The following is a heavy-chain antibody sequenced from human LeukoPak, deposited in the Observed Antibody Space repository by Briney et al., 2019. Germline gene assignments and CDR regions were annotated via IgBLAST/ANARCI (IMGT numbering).Heavy chain of an antibody. CDR1: GGSFNNYA. V-gene: IGHV1-69*10. J-gene: IGHJ6*03. CDR2: ITPLLGRP. CDR3: AREAAREKTAAMLWLMDV. Sequence: ASVKVSCKVSGGSFNNYAISWLRQAPGQGLEWVGGITPLLGRPTYAQKYVGKVTITADESTSTAYMELQSLRSEDTAVYYCAREAAREKTAAMLWLMDVWGKGTAVSVSS. D-gene: IGHD5-18*01.